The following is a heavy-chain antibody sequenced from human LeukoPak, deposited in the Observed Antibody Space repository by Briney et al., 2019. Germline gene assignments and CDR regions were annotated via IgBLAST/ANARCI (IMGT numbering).Heavy chain of an antibody. CDR2: ISSSSSYI. J-gene: IGHJ3*02. CDR1: GFTFSSYS. D-gene: IGHD6-13*01. V-gene: IGHV3-21*01. Sequence: GGSLRLSCAASGFTFSSYSMNWVRQAPGKGLEWVSSISSSSSYIYYADSVKGRFTISRDNAKNSLYLQMNSLRAEDTAVYYCARERAAADTMDALDIWGQGTMVTVSS. CDR3: ARERAAADTMDALDI.